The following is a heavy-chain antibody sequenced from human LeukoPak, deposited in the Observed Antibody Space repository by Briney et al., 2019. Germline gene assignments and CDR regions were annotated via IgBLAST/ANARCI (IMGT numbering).Heavy chain of an antibody. CDR3: ARDPGSGVRGFDY. D-gene: IGHD3-10*01. V-gene: IGHV3-53*04. CDR2: IYSGGST. J-gene: IGHJ4*02. Sequence: GGSLRLSCAASGFSVSSNYMHWVRQAPGKGLEWVAVIYSGGSTQYADSVKGRFTISRHDSENTLSLQMKSLRAEDTAVYFCARDPGSGVRGFDYWGQGTLVTVSS. CDR1: GFSVSSNY.